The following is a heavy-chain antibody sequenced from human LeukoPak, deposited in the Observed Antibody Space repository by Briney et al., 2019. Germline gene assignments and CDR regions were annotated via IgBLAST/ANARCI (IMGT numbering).Heavy chain of an antibody. CDR2: IGIAGDT. J-gene: IGHJ3*02. CDR3: ARGCVHAFDI. D-gene: IGHD2-15*01. V-gene: IGHV3-13*04. CDR1: GFAFSTYD. Sequence: GGSLRLSCAASGFAFSTYDMHWVRQATGKGLEWVSAIGIAGDTYYPGSVKGRFTISRENAKNSLYLQLNSLRAGDTAVYYCARGCVHAFDIWGQGTMVTVSS.